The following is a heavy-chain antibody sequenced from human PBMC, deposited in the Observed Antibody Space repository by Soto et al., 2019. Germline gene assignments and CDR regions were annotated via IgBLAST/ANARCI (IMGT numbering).Heavy chain of an antibody. Sequence: SGGSLRLSCTASGFTFTTYDMNWVRQAPGKGLEWVSGISGSGTRAYYADSVKGRFTISRDNSKNTLYLQMNSLRAEDTAIYYCANRPRYYNLDVWGQGTTVTVSS. CDR2: ISGSGTRA. CDR3: ANRPRYYNLDV. V-gene: IGHV3-23*01. J-gene: IGHJ6*02. CDR1: GFTFTTYD.